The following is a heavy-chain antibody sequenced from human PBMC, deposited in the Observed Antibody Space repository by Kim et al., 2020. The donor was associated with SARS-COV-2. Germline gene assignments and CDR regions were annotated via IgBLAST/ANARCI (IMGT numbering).Heavy chain of an antibody. D-gene: IGHD4-17*01. CDR3: ARVGRPLYGDYNPSWFDP. CDR2: INPNSGGT. V-gene: IGHV1-2*06. Sequence: ASVKVSCKASGYTFTGYYMHWVRQAPGQGLEWMGRINPNSGGTNYAQKFQGRVTMTRDTSISTAYMELSRLRSDDTAVYYCARVGRPLYGDYNPSWFDPWGQGTLVTVSS. CDR1: GYTFTGYY. J-gene: IGHJ5*02.